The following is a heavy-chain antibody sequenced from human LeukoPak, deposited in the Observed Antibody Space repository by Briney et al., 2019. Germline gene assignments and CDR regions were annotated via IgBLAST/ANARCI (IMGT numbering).Heavy chain of an antibody. Sequence: GGSLGLSCAASGFTFSAYWMSWVRQAPGKGLEWVANSKQDGCEKYYVDSVKGRFTISRDNAKNSLYLQMNSLRGEDTAVYYCARDDGFYSASGIYQNYFDHWGQGILVTVSP. CDR2: SKQDGCEK. CDR3: ARDDGFYSASGIYQNYFDH. J-gene: IGHJ4*02. D-gene: IGHD3-10*01. CDR1: GFTFSAYW. V-gene: IGHV3-7*01.